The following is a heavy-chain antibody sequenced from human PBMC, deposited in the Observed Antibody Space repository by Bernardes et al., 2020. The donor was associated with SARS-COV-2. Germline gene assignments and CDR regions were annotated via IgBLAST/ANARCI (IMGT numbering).Heavy chain of an antibody. J-gene: IGHJ6*03. CDR2: ISGSGGST. D-gene: IGHD5-12*01. Sequence: GSLRLSCAASGFTFSSYAMSWVRQAPGKGLERVSAISGSGGSTYYADSVKGRFTISRDNSKNTLYLQMNSLRAEDTAVYYCAKAVGYSGYDYYYYYMDVWGKGTTVTVSS. CDR1: GFTFSSYA. CDR3: AKAVGYSGYDYYYYYMDV. V-gene: IGHV3-23*01.